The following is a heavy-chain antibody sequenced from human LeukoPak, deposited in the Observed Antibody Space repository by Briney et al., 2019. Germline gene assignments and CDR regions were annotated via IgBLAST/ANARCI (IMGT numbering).Heavy chain of an antibody. CDR3: AREGGYYDSSGNSLDY. V-gene: IGHV1-46*01. Sequence: ASVKVSCKASGYTFTSYYMHWVRQAPGQGLELMGIINPSGGSTSYAQKFQGRGTMTRDTSTSKVYMELRRLRSEDTAVYYCAREGGYYDSSGNSLDYWGQGTLVTVSS. D-gene: IGHD3-22*01. CDR1: GYTFTSYY. CDR2: INPSGGST. J-gene: IGHJ4*02.